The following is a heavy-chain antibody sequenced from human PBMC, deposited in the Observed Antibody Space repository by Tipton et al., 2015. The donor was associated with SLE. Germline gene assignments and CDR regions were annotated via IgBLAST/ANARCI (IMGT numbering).Heavy chain of an antibody. CDR1: GFTFSNYW. CDR3: AKERITPSCCSFQH. D-gene: IGHD2-2*01. Sequence: SLRLSCAVSGFTFSNYWMSWVRQAPGKALEWVANIKKDGSEKHYVDSVEGRFTISRDNAKNSLYLQMNSLRVENTAIYYCAKERITPSCCSFQHWGRGIRVTVS. CDR2: IKKDGSEK. J-gene: IGHJ1*01. V-gene: IGHV3-7*01.